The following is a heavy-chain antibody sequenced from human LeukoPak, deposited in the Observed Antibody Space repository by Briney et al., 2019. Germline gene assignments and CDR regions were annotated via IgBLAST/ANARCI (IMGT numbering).Heavy chain of an antibody. J-gene: IGHJ6*03. CDR3: AREGTDQYYYYYMDV. CDR2: IYYSGST. D-gene: IGHD3-10*01. CDR1: GGSIRSHY. Sequence: PSETLSLTCTVSGGSIRSHYWSWIRQPPRKGLEWIGYIYYSGSTNYNPSLKSRVTISLDTSKNQFSLKLGSVTAADTAVYYCAREGTDQYYYYYMDVWGKGTTVTVSS. V-gene: IGHV4-59*11.